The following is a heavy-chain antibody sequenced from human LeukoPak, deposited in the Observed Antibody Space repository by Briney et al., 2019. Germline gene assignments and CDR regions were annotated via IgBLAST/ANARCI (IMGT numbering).Heavy chain of an antibody. J-gene: IGHJ4*02. CDR3: ATDDRLAAIGRFDY. CDR2: ISAYNGNT. D-gene: IGHD5-24*01. V-gene: IGHV1-18*01. Sequence: GASVKVSCKASGHTFTSYGITWVRQAPGQGLEWMGWISAYNGNTNYAQKLQGRVTMTTDTSTSTGFMELRSLRSDDTAVYYCATDDRLAAIGRFDYWGQGTLVTVSS. CDR1: GHTFTSYG.